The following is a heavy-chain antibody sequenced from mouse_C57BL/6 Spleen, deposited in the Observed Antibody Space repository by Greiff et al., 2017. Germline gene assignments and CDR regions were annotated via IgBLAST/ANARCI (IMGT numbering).Heavy chain of an antibody. Sequence: VQLQQSVAELVRPGASVKLSCTASGFNITNTYMHWVKQRPEQGLEWIGRIDPANGNTKYAPKFQGKATLTADTSSNTAYLQLSSLTSEDAAIYCCARGSGTDWYFDVWGTGTTVTVSS. J-gene: IGHJ1*03. D-gene: IGHD4-1*01. CDR1: GFNITNTY. V-gene: IGHV14-3*01. CDR2: IDPANGNT. CDR3: ARGSGTDWYFDV.